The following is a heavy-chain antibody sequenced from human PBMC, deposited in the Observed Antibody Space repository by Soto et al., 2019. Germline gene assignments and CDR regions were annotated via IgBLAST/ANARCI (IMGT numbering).Heavy chain of an antibody. V-gene: IGHV3-33*01. Sequence: GGSLRLSCAASGFTFSSYGMHWVRQAPGKGLEWVAVIWYDGSNKYYADSVKGRFTISRDNSKNTLYLQMNSLRAEDTAVYYCARDRYYYDSSGYSLWGQGTLVTVSS. CDR3: ARDRYYYDSSGYSL. D-gene: IGHD3-22*01. J-gene: IGHJ4*02. CDR2: IWYDGSNK. CDR1: GFTFSSYG.